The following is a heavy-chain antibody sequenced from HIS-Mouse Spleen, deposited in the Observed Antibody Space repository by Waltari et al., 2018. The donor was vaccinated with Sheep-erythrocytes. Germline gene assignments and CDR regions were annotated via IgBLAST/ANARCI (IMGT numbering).Heavy chain of an antibody. CDR2: IFSKDEK. CDR1: GFSLSTARMG. Sequence: QVTLKESGPVLVKPTETLTLTCTVSGFSLSTARMGVSWIRQPPGKALEWLAHIFSKDEKSYSTSLKSRLTISKDTSKSQVVLTMTNMDPVDTATYYCARIKASYYDSSGYYAFDIWGQGTMVTVSS. CDR3: ARIKASYYDSSGYYAFDI. D-gene: IGHD3-22*01. J-gene: IGHJ3*02. V-gene: IGHV2-26*01.